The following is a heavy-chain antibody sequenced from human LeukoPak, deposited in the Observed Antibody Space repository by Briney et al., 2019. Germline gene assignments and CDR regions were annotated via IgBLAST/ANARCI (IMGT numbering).Heavy chain of an antibody. V-gene: IGHV1-69*04. J-gene: IGHJ4*02. CDR1: GGTFSSYA. CDR2: IIPILGIA. D-gene: IGHD2-15*01. Sequence: ASVKVSCKASGGTFSSYAISWVRQAPGQGLEWMGRIIPILGIANYAQKFQGRVTITADKSTSTAYMELSSLRSEDTAVYYCATKGGSYCSGGSCYDYWGQGTLVTVSS. CDR3: ATKGGSYCSGGSCYDY.